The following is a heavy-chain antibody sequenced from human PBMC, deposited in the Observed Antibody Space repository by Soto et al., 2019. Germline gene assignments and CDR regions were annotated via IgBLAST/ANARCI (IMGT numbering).Heavy chain of an antibody. CDR3: AKDIAARRPLGYYYGMDV. J-gene: IGHJ6*02. CDR2: ISGSGGST. V-gene: IGHV3-23*01. D-gene: IGHD6-6*01. Sequence: GGSLRLSCAASGFTFSSYAMSWVRQAPGKGLEWVSAISGSGGSTYYADSVKGRFTISRDNSKNTLYLQMNSLRAEDTAVYYCAKDIAARRPLGYYYGMDVWGQGTTVTVSS. CDR1: GFTFSSYA.